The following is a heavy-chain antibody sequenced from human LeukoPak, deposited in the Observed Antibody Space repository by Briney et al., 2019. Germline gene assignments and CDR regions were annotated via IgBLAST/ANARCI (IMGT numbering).Heavy chain of an antibody. J-gene: IGHJ6*03. CDR3: AREVSRIYYYYYMDV. CDR1: GFTFSDHY. V-gene: IGHV3-72*01. D-gene: IGHD6-13*01. CDR2: TRNKANSYIT. Sequence: GGSLRLSCAASGFTFSDHYMDWVRQAPGKGLEWVGRTRNKANSYITEYAASVKGRFTISRDDSQNSLYLQMNSLRTEDTAVYYCAREVSRIYYYYYMDVWGKGTTVTVSS.